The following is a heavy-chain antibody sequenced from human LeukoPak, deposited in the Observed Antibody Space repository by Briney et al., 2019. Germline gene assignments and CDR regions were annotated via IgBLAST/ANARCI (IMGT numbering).Heavy chain of an antibody. J-gene: IGHJ3*02. CDR2: IIPIFGTA. Sequence: GASVKVSCKASGGTFSSYAISWVRQAPGQGLEWMGGIIPIFGTANYAQKFQGRVTITTDESTSTAYMELSSLRSEDTAVYYCASSFTHDAFDIWGQGTMATVSS. CDR3: ASSFTHDAFDI. D-gene: IGHD2-15*01. CDR1: GGTFSSYA. V-gene: IGHV1-69*05.